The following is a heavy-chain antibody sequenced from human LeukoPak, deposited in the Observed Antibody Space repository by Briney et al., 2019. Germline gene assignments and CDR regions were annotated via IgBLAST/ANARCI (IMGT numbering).Heavy chain of an antibody. CDR2: ISDNGDGT. V-gene: IGHV3-23*01. D-gene: IGHD3-22*01. CDR3: ATDRERDPSVYYLV. Sequence: GGSLRVSCAVSGFNFSDYAMSWVRQAPGKGLEWVSTISDNGDGTYYADSVKGRFTISRDNSKNTVFLQMNSLRADDSAVYYCATDRERDPSVYYLVGGQGTLITVSS. CDR1: GFNFSDYA. J-gene: IGHJ4*02.